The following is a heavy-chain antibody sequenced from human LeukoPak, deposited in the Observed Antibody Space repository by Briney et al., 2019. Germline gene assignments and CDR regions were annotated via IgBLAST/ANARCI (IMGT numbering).Heavy chain of an antibody. J-gene: IGHJ4*02. CDR2: IYPGDSDT. CDR3: ATSRRSGWYFDY. V-gene: IGHV5-51*01. CDR1: GYSFTNYW. D-gene: IGHD6-19*01. Sequence: GESLKISCKGSGYSFTNYWIGWVRQMPGKGLEWMGIIYPGDSDTAYSPSFQGQVTISADKSSSTAYLQWSSLRASDTAMYYCATSRRSGWYFDYWGQGTLVTVSS.